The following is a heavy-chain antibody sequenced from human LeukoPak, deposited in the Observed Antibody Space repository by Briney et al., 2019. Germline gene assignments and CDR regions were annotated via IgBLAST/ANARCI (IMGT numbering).Heavy chain of an antibody. Sequence: PSETLSLTCTVSGVSIISSSYYWGWIRQSPGKGLEWIGSIYYSGSTNYNPFLKSRVTISVDTSKDQFSLKLSSVTAADTAVYYCARRLNSSWYAGQYDCWGQGTLVTVSS. J-gene: IGHJ4*02. CDR1: GVSIISSSYY. CDR2: IYYSGST. V-gene: IGHV4-39*01. CDR3: ARRLNSSWYAGQYDC. D-gene: IGHD6-13*01.